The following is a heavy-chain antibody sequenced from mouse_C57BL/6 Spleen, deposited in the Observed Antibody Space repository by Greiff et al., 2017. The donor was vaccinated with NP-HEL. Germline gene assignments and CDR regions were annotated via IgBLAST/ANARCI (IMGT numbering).Heavy chain of an antibody. Sequence: QVQLKQPGAELVKPGASVKVSCKAAGYTFTSYWMHWVKQRPGRGLEWIGRIDPNSGGTKYNEKFKSKGTLTVHKPSSTAYMQLSSLTSEASVVYSCARGDIDYYGSSPFAYWGQGTLVTVSA. CDR1: GYTFTSYW. J-gene: IGHJ3*01. CDR3: ARGDIDYYGSSPFAY. D-gene: IGHD1-1*01. V-gene: IGHV1-72*01. CDR2: IDPNSGGT.